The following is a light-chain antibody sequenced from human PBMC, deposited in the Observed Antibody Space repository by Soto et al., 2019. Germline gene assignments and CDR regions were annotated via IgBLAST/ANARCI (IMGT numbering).Light chain of an antibody. J-gene: IGKJ5*01. CDR1: QSISSW. V-gene: IGKV1-5*03. CDR3: QQYNNWPLT. Sequence: DIQMTQSPSTLSASVGDRVTTTCRASQSISSWLAWYQQKPGKAPKLLIYKASSLESGVPSRFSGSGSGTEFTLTISSLQSEDFAVYYCQQYNNWPLTFGQGTRLGIK. CDR2: KAS.